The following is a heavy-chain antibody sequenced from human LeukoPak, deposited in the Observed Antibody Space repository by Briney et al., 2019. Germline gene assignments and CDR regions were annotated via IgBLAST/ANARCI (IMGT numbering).Heavy chain of an antibody. J-gene: IGHJ4*02. CDR2: IYYSGNT. D-gene: IGHD5-12*01. V-gene: IGHV4-59*01. CDR3: ARWSGYDYFDY. Sequence: SETLSLTCTVSGGSISSYYWSWTRQPPGKGLEWIGYIYYSGNTNYNPSLKSRVTISVDTSKNQFSLKLSSVTAADTAVYYCARWSGYDYFDYWGQGTLVTVSS. CDR1: GGSISSYY.